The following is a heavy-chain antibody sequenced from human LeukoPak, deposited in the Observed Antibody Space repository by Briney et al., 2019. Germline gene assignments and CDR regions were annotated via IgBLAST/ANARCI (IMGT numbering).Heavy chain of an antibody. CDR2: IYTSGST. J-gene: IGHJ5*02. V-gene: IGHV4-4*07. D-gene: IGHD2-2*01. CDR3: AREGIVVVPAAVEGWFDP. CDR1: GGSISSYY. Sequence: SETLSLTCTVSGGSISSYYWSWIRQPAGKGLEWIGRIYTSGSTNYNPSLKSRVTMSVDTSKNQFSLKLSSVTAADTAVYYCAREGIVVVPAAVEGWFDPWGQGTLVTVSS.